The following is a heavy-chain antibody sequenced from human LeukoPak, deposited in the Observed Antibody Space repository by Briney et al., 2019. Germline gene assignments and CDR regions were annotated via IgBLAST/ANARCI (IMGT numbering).Heavy chain of an antibody. Sequence: GGSLRLSCAASGFTFSTYSMNWVRQAPGKGLEWVSYISSSSTIYYSDSVKGRFTISRDNAKNSLYLQMNSLRDEDTAVYYCAGGTDFDCWGQGTLVTVSS. V-gene: IGHV3-48*02. J-gene: IGHJ4*02. CDR3: AGGTDFDC. CDR1: GFTFSTYS. CDR2: ISSSSTI. D-gene: IGHD1/OR15-1a*01.